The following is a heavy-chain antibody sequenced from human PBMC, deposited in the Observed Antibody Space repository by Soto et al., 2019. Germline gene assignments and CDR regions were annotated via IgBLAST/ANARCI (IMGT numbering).Heavy chain of an antibody. CDR3: VKGSARSRPYYFDY. Sequence: GGSLRLSCAASGFTFSNFAMNWVRRAPGKGLEWVSYLSGSSRAINYADSVKGRFTVSRDKTKNSLFLQMNSLKVEDTAVFYCVKGSARSRPYYFDYWGQGTLVTVSS. V-gene: IGHV3-48*01. D-gene: IGHD6-13*01. CDR1: GFTFSNFA. CDR2: LSGSSRAI. J-gene: IGHJ4*01.